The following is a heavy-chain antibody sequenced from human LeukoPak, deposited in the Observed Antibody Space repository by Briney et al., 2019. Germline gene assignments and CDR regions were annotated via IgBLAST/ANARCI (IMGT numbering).Heavy chain of an antibody. Sequence: SETLSLTCTVSGGSISSSSYYWGWIRQPPGKGLEWIGSIYYSRSTYYNPSLKSRVTISVDTSKNRFSLKLSSVIAADTAVYYCARDLYDSSGYYFLDYWGQGTLVTVSS. CDR3: ARDLYDSSGYYFLDY. V-gene: IGHV4-39*07. CDR1: GGSISSSSYY. J-gene: IGHJ4*02. CDR2: IYYSRST. D-gene: IGHD3-22*01.